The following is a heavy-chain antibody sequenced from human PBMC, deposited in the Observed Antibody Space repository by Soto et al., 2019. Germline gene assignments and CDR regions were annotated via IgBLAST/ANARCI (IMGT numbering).Heavy chain of an antibody. Sequence: QVQLVQSGAEVKKPGSSVKVSCKASGGTFSSYAISWVRQAPGQGLEWMGGIIPIFGTANYAQKFQGRVTITADESTSTAYMELSSLRSEDTAVYYCARDGGIAAAGNISPFDYWGQGTLVTVSS. CDR1: GGTFSSYA. J-gene: IGHJ4*02. D-gene: IGHD6-13*01. CDR3: ARDGGIAAAGNISPFDY. CDR2: IIPIFGTA. V-gene: IGHV1-69*01.